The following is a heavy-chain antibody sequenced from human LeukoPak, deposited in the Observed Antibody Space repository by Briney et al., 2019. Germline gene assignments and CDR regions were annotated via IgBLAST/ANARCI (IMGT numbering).Heavy chain of an antibody. CDR1: GYTFTGPY. CDR3: ARVEYCTKGVCINFDL. J-gene: IGHJ4*02. D-gene: IGHD2-8*01. V-gene: IGHV1-2*02. CDR2: INPYTGGT. Sequence: ASLKVSCKASGYTFTGPYIHWMRQAPGQGLEWMGWINPYTGGTKYAQKFQGRVTVTRDTFTNTAYMELSGLRPDDTAAYYCARVEYCTKGVCINFDLWGQGTLVTVSS.